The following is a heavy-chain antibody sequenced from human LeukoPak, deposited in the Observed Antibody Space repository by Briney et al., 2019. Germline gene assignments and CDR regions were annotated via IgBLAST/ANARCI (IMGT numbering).Heavy chain of an antibody. CDR2: IYYSGST. V-gene: IGHV4-59*12. Sequence: SETLSLTCTVSGSSLISYHWSWLRQPPGKGLEWIGYIYYSGSTNYNSSLKSRVTMSVDMSKNQVSLKLTSVTAADTAVYYCARGRRDPLWGRGTLVTVSS. CDR3: ARGRRDPL. D-gene: IGHD5-24*01. CDR1: GSSLISYH. J-gene: IGHJ2*01.